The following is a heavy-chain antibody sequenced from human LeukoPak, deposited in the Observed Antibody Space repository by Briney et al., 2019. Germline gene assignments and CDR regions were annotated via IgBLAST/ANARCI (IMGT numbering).Heavy chain of an antibody. V-gene: IGHV4-30-2*01. Sequence: PSETLSLTCTVSGGSISSGGYYWSWIRQPPGKGLEWIGEINHRGGANYNPSLKSRVAMSIEAFNSQFALKVTSVTAADTALYYCARGRRLGHDDTGGYYGRAMDYWGQGTLVTVSS. CDR1: GGSISSGGYY. D-gene: IGHD3-22*01. CDR3: ARGRRLGHDDTGGYYGRAMDY. CDR2: INHRGGA. J-gene: IGHJ4*02.